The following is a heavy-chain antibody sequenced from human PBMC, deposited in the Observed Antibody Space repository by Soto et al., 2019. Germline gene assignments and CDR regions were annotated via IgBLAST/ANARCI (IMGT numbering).Heavy chain of an antibody. CDR2: IYFTGKT. J-gene: IGHJ5*02. Sequence: ANLQESGPGLVKPSETLSLTCTVSGDSIRDGGYYWAWIRQRPGKGLEWMGYIYFTGKTNYNPSLEKRLTMSVDMSRRQLYLRLTSMTAADTAVYFCAKDPSPQPIPAVTPGWFDPWGQGISVTVSS. CDR1: GDSIRDGGYY. V-gene: IGHV4-31*03. D-gene: IGHD4-4*01. CDR3: AKDPSPQPIPAVTPGWFDP.